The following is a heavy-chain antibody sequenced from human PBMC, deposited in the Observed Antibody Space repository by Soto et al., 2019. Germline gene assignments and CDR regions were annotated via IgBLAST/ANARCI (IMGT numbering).Heavy chain of an antibody. Sequence: QVQLVQSGAEVKRPGASVKVACRASGNTLTASAVHWVRQAPGQRLAWMGWIIAGNGNTNYSQKFQGRVTVTRDTSAPTAYTDLNSLRSEDTAVYFCARGGGNFPYFDSWGQGTLVTVSS. CDR1: GNTLTASA. CDR2: IIAGNGNT. CDR3: ARGGGNFPYFDS. J-gene: IGHJ4*02. D-gene: IGHD1-7*01. V-gene: IGHV1-3*01.